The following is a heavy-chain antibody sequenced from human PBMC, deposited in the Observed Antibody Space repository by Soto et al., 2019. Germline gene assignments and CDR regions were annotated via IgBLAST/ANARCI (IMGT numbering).Heavy chain of an antibody. CDR1: GFTFSSYA. D-gene: IGHD3-22*01. J-gene: IGHJ4*02. Sequence: PGGSLRLSCAASGFTFSSYAMSWVRQAPGKGLEWVSAISGSGGSTYYADSVKGRFTISRDNSKNTLYLQMNSLRAEDTAVYYCAKGFGSYYYDSSGYPTPYWGQGTLVTVSA. CDR2: ISGSGGST. CDR3: AKGFGSYYYDSSGYPTPY. V-gene: IGHV3-23*01.